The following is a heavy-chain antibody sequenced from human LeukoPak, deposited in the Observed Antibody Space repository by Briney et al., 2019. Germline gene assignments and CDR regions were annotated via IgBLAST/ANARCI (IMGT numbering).Heavy chain of an antibody. D-gene: IGHD1-26*01. CDR1: GFTFSSNS. CDR2: IKTSSDVM. V-gene: IGHV3-48*04. J-gene: IGHJ6*03. CDR3: ARDGSGSKRRSYMDV. Sequence: PGGSLRLSCAASGFTFSSNSMNWVRQAPGKGLEWLSYIKTSSDVMYYADSVKGRFTIIRDNAKNSLYLQMNSLRAEDTAVYYCARDGSGSKRRSYMDVWGKGTTVTVSS.